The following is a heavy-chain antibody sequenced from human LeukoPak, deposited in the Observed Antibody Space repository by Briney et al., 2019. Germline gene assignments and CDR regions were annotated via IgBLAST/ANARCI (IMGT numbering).Heavy chain of an antibody. CDR3: ASSRFQQGGATGDPGENWFDP. Sequence: PSQTLSLTCTVSGGSISSGDYYWSWIRQPPGKGLEWIGYIYYSGSTYYNPSLKSRVTISVDTSKNQFSLKLSSVTAADTAVYYCASSRFQQGGATGDPGENWFDPWGQGTLVTVSS. CDR2: IYYSGST. CDR1: GGSISSGDYY. D-gene: IGHD1-26*01. V-gene: IGHV4-30-4*08. J-gene: IGHJ5*02.